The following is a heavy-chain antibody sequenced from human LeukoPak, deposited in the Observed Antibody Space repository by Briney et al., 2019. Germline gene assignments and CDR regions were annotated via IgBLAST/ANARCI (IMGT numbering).Heavy chain of an antibody. J-gene: IGHJ5*02. V-gene: IGHV1-18*01. D-gene: IGHD4-17*01. CDR2: ISAYNGNT. Sequence: ASVKLSCKASGYTFTSYGISWVRQAPGQRPEWMGWISAYNGNTNNAQKLQGRVTITTDTSTSTTYLEMRNLTSDDTAVYYCARDIYGEYGSTWFDPWGQGTLVTVSS. CDR1: GYTFTSYG. CDR3: ARDIYGEYGSTWFDP.